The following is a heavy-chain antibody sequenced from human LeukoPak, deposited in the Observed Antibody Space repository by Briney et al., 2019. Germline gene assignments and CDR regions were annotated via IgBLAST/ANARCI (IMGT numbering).Heavy chain of an antibody. CDR1: GFTFSSYW. Sequence: GGSLGLSCAASGFTFSSYWMHWVRQAPGKGLVWVSRINSDGSSTSYADSVKGRFTISRDNAKNTLYLQMNSLRAEDTAVYYCARAQSSGWYIYFDYWGQGTLVTVSS. D-gene: IGHD6-19*01. J-gene: IGHJ4*02. V-gene: IGHV3-74*01. CDR2: INSDGSST. CDR3: ARAQSSGWYIYFDY.